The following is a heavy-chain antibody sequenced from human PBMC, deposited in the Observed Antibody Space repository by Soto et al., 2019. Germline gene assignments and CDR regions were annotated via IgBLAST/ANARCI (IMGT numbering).Heavy chain of an antibody. V-gene: IGHV4-59*02. Sequence: PSETLSLTCNVSGASVSHGYWSWIRQPPGKGLEWIGFMYFGGSFNYNPSLTSRATISVETSKNQFSMKLTPVTASDTAVYYCARSYYDSTGFAVDPWGQRTLVTVSS. D-gene: IGHD3-22*01. J-gene: IGHJ5*02. CDR1: GASVSHGY. CDR2: MYFGGSF. CDR3: ARSYYDSTGFAVDP.